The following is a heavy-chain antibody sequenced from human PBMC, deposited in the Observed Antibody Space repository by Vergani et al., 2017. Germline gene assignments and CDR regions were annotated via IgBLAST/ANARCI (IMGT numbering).Heavy chain of an antibody. J-gene: IGHJ5*02. D-gene: IGHD2-21*02. V-gene: IGHV1-69*14. Sequence: QFQLVQSRPEFYKPRSSLPLSSLSSLRTFSTFPIRWVRPAPGQRLAWLGSLIPSFGTANYAQKFQGRVTITADKSTSTAYMELSSLRSEDTAVYYCARGGDKLYYNWFDPWGQGTLVTVSS. CDR2: LIPSFGTA. CDR1: LRTFSTFP. CDR3: ARGGDKLYYNWFDP.